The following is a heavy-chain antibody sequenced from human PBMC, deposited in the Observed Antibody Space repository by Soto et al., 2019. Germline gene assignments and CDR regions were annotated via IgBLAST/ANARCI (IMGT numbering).Heavy chain of an antibody. D-gene: IGHD2-15*01. J-gene: IGHJ4*02. CDR1: GFTVSSNY. CDR3: ARGYCSGGSCYFFDY. V-gene: IGHV3-53*01. CDR2: IYSGGST. Sequence: GGSLRLSCAASGFTVSSNYRSWVRQAPGKGLEWVSVIYSGGSTYYADSVKGRFTISRDNSKNTLYLQMNSLRAEDTAVYYCARGYCSGGSCYFFDYWGQGTLVTVSS.